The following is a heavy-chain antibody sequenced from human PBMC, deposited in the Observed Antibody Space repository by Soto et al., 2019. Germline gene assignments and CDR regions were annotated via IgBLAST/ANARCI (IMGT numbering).Heavy chain of an antibody. Sequence: PSETLSLTCAVSGGSISSGGYSWSWIRQPPGKGLEWIGYIYYSGSTYYNPSLKSRVTISVDTSKNQFSLKLSSVTAADTAVYYCARDAEMATTTSYRRYGMDVWGQGTTVTVSS. V-gene: IGHV4-30-2*05. J-gene: IGHJ6*02. CDR3: ARDAEMATTTSYRRYGMDV. CDR1: GGSISSGGYS. CDR2: IYYSGST. D-gene: IGHD5-12*01.